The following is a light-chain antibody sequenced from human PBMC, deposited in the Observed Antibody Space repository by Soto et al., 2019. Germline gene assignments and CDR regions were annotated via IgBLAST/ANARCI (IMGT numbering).Light chain of an antibody. CDR3: QQSYSTPFT. J-gene: IGKJ3*01. CDR1: QNISSY. V-gene: IGKV1-39*01. Sequence: DIQMTQSPSSLSASVGDRVTITCRASQNISSYLNWYQQKPGEPPKLLIYAASSLQSGVPSRFSGSGSGTDFTLTISSLQPEDFATYYCQQSYSTPFTFGLGTKVHIK. CDR2: AAS.